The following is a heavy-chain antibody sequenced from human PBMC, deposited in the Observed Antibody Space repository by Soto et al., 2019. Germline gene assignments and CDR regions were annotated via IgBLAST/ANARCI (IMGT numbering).Heavy chain of an antibody. D-gene: IGHD6-6*01. CDR1: SESLSGYY. Sequence: QVQLQQWGAGLLKPSETLSLTCAVNSESLSGYYWSWIRKSPGRGLEWIGEIDGSGNTNYSPSLRSRVAMSVDTSKNHFSLNLNSVSAADTAAYYCVGARGRLVCFDYWGQGTLVTVSS. V-gene: IGHV4-34*01. J-gene: IGHJ4*02. CDR2: IDGSGNT. CDR3: VGARGRLVCFDY.